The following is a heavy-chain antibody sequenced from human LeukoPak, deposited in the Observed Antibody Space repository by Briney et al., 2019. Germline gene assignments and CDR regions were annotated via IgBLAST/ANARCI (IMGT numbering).Heavy chain of an antibody. CDR2: IRYDASNK. D-gene: IGHD6-13*01. CDR1: GFSFSNYG. J-gene: IGHJ4*02. Sequence: GGSLRLSCAASGFSFSNYGLHWVRQAPGKGLEWVAFIRYDASNKFNADSVKGRFTVSRDNSKNTLYLQMNSLRAEDTAVYYCARDLRIAAAGTLGYWGQGTLVTVSS. CDR3: ARDLRIAAAGTLGY. V-gene: IGHV3-30*02.